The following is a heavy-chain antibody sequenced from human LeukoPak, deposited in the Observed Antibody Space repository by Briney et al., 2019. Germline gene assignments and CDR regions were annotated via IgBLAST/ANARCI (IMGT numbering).Heavy chain of an antibody. CDR1: GGSISSYY. V-gene: IGHV4-59*06. Sequence: SETLSLTCTVSGGSISSYYWSWIRQPPGKGLEWIGYIYYSGSTYYNPSLKSRVTISVDTSKNQFSLKLSSVTAADTAVYYCARVRITIFIFDYWGQGTLVTVSS. D-gene: IGHD3-9*01. CDR2: IYYSGST. J-gene: IGHJ4*02. CDR3: ARVRITIFIFDY.